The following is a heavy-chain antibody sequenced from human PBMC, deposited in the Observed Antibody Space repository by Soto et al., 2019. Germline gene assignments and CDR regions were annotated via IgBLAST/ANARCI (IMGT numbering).Heavy chain of an antibody. J-gene: IGHJ4*02. Sequence: QVQLVESGGGVVQPGRSLRLSCAASGFTFRSYGMQWVRQAPVKGLEWVAVIWYDGSNKYYADSVKGRFTISRDNSKNTLYLQMNSLRAEDTAVYYCARDGYCSGGSCYSVPVFDYWGQGTLVTVSS. D-gene: IGHD2-15*01. CDR1: GFTFRSYG. V-gene: IGHV3-33*01. CDR2: IWYDGSNK. CDR3: ARDGYCSGGSCYSVPVFDY.